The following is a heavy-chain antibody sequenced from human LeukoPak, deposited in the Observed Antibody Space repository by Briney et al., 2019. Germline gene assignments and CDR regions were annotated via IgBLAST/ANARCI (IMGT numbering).Heavy chain of an antibody. Sequence: SETLSLTCTVSGGSISSYYWSWIRQLPGEGLEWIGYIYYSGSTNYNPSLKSRVTISVDTSKNQFSLKLSSVTAADTAVYYCARDRGYYGSGSYYQFDYWGQGTPVTVSS. CDR1: GGSISSYY. D-gene: IGHD3-10*01. J-gene: IGHJ4*02. CDR3: ARDRGYYGSGSYYQFDY. V-gene: IGHV4-59*01. CDR2: IYYSGST.